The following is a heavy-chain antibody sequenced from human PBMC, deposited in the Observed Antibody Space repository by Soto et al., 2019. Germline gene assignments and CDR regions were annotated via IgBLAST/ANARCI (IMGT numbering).Heavy chain of an antibody. Sequence: SQTLSLTCAISGDSVSSNSAAWNWIRQSPSRGLEWLGRTYYRSKWYNDYAVSVKSRITINPDTSKNQFSLQLNSVTPEDTAVYYCARDGGYSYGLSYYVIDVWGQITKVTVSS. V-gene: IGHV6-1*01. J-gene: IGHJ6*02. CDR3: ARDGGYSYGLSYYVIDV. D-gene: IGHD5-18*01. CDR1: GDSVSSNSAA. CDR2: TYYRSKWYN.